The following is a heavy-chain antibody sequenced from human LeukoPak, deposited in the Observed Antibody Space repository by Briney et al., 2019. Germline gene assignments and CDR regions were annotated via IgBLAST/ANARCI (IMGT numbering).Heavy chain of an antibody. CDR2: IYYSGST. J-gene: IGHJ3*02. Sequence: SETLSLTCTVSGGSISSSSYYWGWIRQPPGKGLEWIGSIYYSGSTYYNPSLKSRVTISVDTSKNQFSLKLSPVTAADTAVYYCARDQGSSGWFAAGSGAFDIWGQGTMVTVSS. CDR3: ARDQGSSGWFAAGSGAFDI. V-gene: IGHV4-39*07. CDR1: GGSISSSSYY. D-gene: IGHD6-19*01.